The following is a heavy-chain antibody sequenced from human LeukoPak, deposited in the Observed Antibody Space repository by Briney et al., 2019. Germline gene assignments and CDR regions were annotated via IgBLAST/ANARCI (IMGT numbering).Heavy chain of an antibody. CDR2: IYYSGST. J-gene: IGHJ4*02. Sequence: SETLSLTCTVSGGSIIGYYWSWIRQPPGKGLEWIASIYYSGSTNNNPSLKSRITVSLDTSKNQFSLKLSSVTAADTAVYYCARHRGSNLNRSFEFGGQGTLVTVSS. CDR3: ARHRGSNLNRSFEF. CDR1: GGSIIGYY. D-gene: IGHD1-14*01. V-gene: IGHV4-59*08.